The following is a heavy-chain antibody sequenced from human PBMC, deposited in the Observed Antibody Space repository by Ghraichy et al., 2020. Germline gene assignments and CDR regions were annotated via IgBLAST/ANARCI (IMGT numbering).Heavy chain of an antibody. Sequence: SETLSLTCTVSGGSISSSSYYWGWIRQPPGKGLEWIGSIYYSGSTYYNPSLKSRVTISVDTSKNQFSLKLSSVTAADTAVYYCARPARWHCSSTSCYFFWFDPWGQGTLVTVSS. CDR3: ARPARWHCSSTSCYFFWFDP. J-gene: IGHJ5*02. V-gene: IGHV4-39*01. D-gene: IGHD2-2*01. CDR1: GGSISSSSYY. CDR2: IYYSGST.